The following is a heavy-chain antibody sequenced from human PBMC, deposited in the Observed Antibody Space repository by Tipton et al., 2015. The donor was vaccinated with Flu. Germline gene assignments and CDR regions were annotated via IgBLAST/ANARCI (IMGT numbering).Heavy chain of an antibody. D-gene: IGHD4-23*01. Sequence: AASGFTVSSNYMSWVRQAPGKGLEWVSVIYSGGSTYYADSVKGRFTISRDNSKNTLYLQINSLRAEDTAVYYCARESYGGNSGSFDYWGQGTLVTVSS. CDR3: ARESYGGNSGSFDY. CDR1: GFTVSSNY. CDR2: IYSGGST. J-gene: IGHJ4*02. V-gene: IGHV3-53*01.